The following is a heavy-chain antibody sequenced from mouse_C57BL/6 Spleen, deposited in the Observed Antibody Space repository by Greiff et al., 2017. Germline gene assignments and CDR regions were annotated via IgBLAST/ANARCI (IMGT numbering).Heavy chain of an antibody. V-gene: IGHV1-80*01. CDR3: ARTDDGYPWFAY. D-gene: IGHD2-3*01. CDR2: IYPGDGDT. J-gene: IGHJ3*01. CDR1: GYAFSSYW. Sequence: VMLVESGAELVKPGASVKISCKASGYAFSSYWMNWVKQRPGKGLEWIGQIYPGDGDTNYNGKFKGKATLTADKSSSTAYMQLSSLTSEDSAVYFCARTDDGYPWFAYWGQGTLVTVSA.